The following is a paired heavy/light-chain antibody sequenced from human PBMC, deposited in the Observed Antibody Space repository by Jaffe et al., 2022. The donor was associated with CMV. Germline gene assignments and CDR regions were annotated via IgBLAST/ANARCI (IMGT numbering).Light chain of an antibody. J-gene: IGKJ1*01. CDR1: QGIRHD. CDR3: LQDYNYPRT. CDR2: AAS. V-gene: IGKV1-6*01. Sequence: AIQMTQSPSSLSASVGDRVTITCRASQGIRHDLGWYQQKPGKAPKLLIYAASTLQSGVPSRFSGSGSGTDFTLTISSLQPEDFATYYCLQDYNYPRTFGQGTKVEIK.
Heavy chain of an antibody. V-gene: IGHV3-11*06. CDR2: ISSRSGYT. CDR1: GFTFSDYY. CDR3: AREIAAAGTDY. J-gene: IGHJ4*02. D-gene: IGHD6-13*01. Sequence: QVQLVESGGGLVKPGGSLRLSCAASGFTFSDYYMSWIRQAPGRGLEWVSYISSRSGYTNYADSVKGRFTISRDNAKNSLYLQMNSLRAEDTAVYYCAREIAAAGTDYWGQGTLVTVSS.